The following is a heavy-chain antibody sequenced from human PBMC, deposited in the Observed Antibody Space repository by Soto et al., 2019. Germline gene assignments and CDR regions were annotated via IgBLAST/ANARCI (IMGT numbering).Heavy chain of an antibody. D-gene: IGHD2-15*01. CDR3: ARSETTYCSGGSCYYNWFAP. V-gene: IGHV1-3*01. Sequence: ASVKVSCKASGYTFTTYAMHWVRQAPGQRLEWMGWINAGNANTKYSQNFQGRITITRDTSASTAYMELSSLRSEDTAVYYCARSETTYCSGGSCYYNWFAPWGQGTLVTVSS. J-gene: IGHJ5*02. CDR2: INAGNANT. CDR1: GYTFTTYA.